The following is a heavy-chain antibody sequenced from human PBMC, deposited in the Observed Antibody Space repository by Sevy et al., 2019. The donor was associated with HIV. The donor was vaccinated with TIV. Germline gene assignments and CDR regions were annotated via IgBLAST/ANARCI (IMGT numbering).Heavy chain of an antibody. J-gene: IGHJ5*02. CDR3: VKGTGYGSGSYPKALNWFDP. V-gene: IGHV3-64D*06. CDR1: GFTFSSYA. Sequence: GGSLRLSCSASGFTFSSYAMHWVRQAPGKGLEYVSAISSNGGSTYYADSVKGRFTISRDNSKNTLYLQMSSLRAEDTAVYYCVKGTGYGSGSYPKALNWFDPWGQRTLVTVSS. D-gene: IGHD3-10*01. CDR2: ISSNGGST.